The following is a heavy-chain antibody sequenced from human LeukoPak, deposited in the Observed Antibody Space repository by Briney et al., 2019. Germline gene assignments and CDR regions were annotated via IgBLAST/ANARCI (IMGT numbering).Heavy chain of an antibody. V-gene: IGHV5-10-1*01. Sequence: GESLKISCKGSGYSFTSYWISWVRQMPGKGLEWMGRIDPRDSYTNYSPSFQGHVTISADKSISTAYLQWSSLKASDTAMYYCVRHGLGSSWFGFDYWGQGTLVTVSS. CDR1: GYSFTSYW. D-gene: IGHD6-13*01. J-gene: IGHJ4*02. CDR2: IDPRDSYT. CDR3: VRHGLGSSWFGFDY.